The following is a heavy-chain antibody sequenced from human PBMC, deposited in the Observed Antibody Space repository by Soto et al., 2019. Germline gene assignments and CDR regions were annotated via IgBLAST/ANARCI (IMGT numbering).Heavy chain of an antibody. CDR2: ISAYNGNT. Sequence: ASVKVSCKASGYTFTSYGISWVRQAPGQGLEWMGWISAYNGNTNYAQKLQGRVTMTTDTSTSTAYMELRSLRSDDTAVYYCARARLSRTAAGPTDYWGQGPLVTVPQ. CDR1: GYTFTSYG. CDR3: ARARLSRTAAGPTDY. V-gene: IGHV1-18*04. D-gene: IGHD6-13*01. J-gene: IGHJ4*02.